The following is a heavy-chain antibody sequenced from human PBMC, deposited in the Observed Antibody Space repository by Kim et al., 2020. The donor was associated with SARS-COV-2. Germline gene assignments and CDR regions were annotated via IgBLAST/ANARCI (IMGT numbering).Heavy chain of an antibody. J-gene: IGHJ6*02. CDR2: ISYDGSNK. D-gene: IGHD3-10*01. V-gene: IGHV3-33*05. CDR3: ARDGLMVRGVIYYYYGMDV. CDR1: GFTFSSYG. Sequence: GGSLRLSCAASGFTFSSYGMHWVRQAPGKGLEWVAVISYDGSNKYYADSVKGRFTISRDNSKNTLYLQMNSLRAEDTAVYYCARDGLMVRGVIYYYYGMDVWGQGTTGTVSS.